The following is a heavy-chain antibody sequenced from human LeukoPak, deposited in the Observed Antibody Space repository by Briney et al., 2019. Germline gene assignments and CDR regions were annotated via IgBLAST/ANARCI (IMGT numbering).Heavy chain of an antibody. CDR3: AGLPPRGFGELP. CDR1: GYSFTSYW. Sequence: AESLMISCKGSGYSFTSYWINWVRQMSRNAVEWMGRIDPSDSYTNYSPSSQGHVTISADKSISTAHRQWSSLKASDTAMYYCAGLPPRGFGELPWGQGTLVTVSS. D-gene: IGHD3-10*01. V-gene: IGHV5-10-1*01. CDR2: IDPSDSYT. J-gene: IGHJ5*02.